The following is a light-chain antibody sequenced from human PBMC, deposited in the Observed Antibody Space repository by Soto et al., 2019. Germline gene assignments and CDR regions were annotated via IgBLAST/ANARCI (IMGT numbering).Light chain of an antibody. CDR2: EVS. V-gene: IGLV2-14*01. CDR1: SSDVGGYDY. Sequence: QSVLTQPASVSGSPGQSITISCTGTSSDVGGYDYVSWYQQHPGKAPKLMIYEVSNRPSGVSNRFSGSMSGNTASLTISGLQAEDEADYFCSSYTASSNYVFGTGTQLTVL. CDR3: SSYTASSNYV. J-gene: IGLJ1*01.